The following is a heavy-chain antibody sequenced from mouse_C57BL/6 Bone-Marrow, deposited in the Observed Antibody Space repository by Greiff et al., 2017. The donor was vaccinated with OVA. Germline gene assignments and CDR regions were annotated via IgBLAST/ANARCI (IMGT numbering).Heavy chain of an antibody. CDR1: GFSLTSYG. Sequence: VKLVESGPGLVQPSQSLSITCTVSGFSLTSYGVHWVRQSPGKGLEWLGVIWSGGSTDYNAAFISRLSISKDNSKSQVFFKMNSLQADDTAIYYCADYGYDGRGFAYWGQGTLVTVSA. V-gene: IGHV2-2*01. CDR2: IWSGGST. CDR3: ADYGYDGRGFAY. D-gene: IGHD2-2*01. J-gene: IGHJ3*01.